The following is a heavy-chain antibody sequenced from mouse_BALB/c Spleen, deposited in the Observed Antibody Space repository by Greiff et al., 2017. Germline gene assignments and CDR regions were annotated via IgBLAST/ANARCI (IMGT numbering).Heavy chain of an antibody. J-gene: IGHJ4*01. CDR3: ARSYYYGSDYYAMDY. CDR1: GYTFTSYY. Sequence: QVQLQQSGPELVKPGASVRISCKASGYTFTSYYIHWVKQRPGQGLEWIGWIYPGNVNTKYNEKFKGKATLTADKSSSTAYMQLSSLTSEDSAVYFCARSYYYGSDYYAMDYWGQGTSVTVSS. D-gene: IGHD2-1*01. V-gene: IGHV1S56*01. CDR2: IYPGNVNT.